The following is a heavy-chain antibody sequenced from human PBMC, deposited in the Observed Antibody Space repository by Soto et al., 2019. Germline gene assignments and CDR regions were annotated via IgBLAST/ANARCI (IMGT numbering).Heavy chain of an antibody. CDR2: IIPIFGTA. J-gene: IGHJ6*02. CDR1: GGTFSSYA. Sequence: QVQLVQSGAEVKKPGSSVKVSCKASGGTFSSYAIIWVRQAPGQGLEWMGGIIPIFGTANYAQKFQGRGTITADESTSTAYMELSSLRAEDTAVYYCAKVPWILPSYYGMDVWGQGTTVTVSS. CDR3: AKVPWILPSYYGMDV. D-gene: IGHD5-18*01. V-gene: IGHV1-69*01.